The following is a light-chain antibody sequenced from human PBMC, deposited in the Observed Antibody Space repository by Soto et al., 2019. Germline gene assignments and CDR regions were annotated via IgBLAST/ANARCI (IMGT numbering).Light chain of an antibody. CDR2: DAS. CDR1: QAVYTF. CDR3: QHYNKAPWT. J-gene: IGKJ1*01. Sequence: VQMTQSPTSLSASVGDRVTITCRASQAVYTFLVWYRQRPGRAPDLLIYDASTLQAGVPSGFSGDGFGTHCSRTISSLQPEDVATYYCQHYNKAPWTFVHGTKV. V-gene: IGKV1-27*01.